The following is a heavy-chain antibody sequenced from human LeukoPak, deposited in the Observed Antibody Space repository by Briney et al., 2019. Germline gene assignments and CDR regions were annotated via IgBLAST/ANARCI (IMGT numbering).Heavy chain of an antibody. J-gene: IGHJ4*02. V-gene: IGHV3-48*02. CDR3: AKRSKLSCSSTSCPLDY. CDR2: ISRNNRTK. D-gene: IGHD2-2*01. CDR1: GFTFTTYS. Sequence: GGSLRLSCAASGFTFTTYSMNWVRQTPGKGLEWVSYISRNNRTKYYADSVEGRFIISRDNAENSVYLQMNSLRDEDTAVYYCAKRSKLSCSSTSCPLDYWGQGTLVTVSS.